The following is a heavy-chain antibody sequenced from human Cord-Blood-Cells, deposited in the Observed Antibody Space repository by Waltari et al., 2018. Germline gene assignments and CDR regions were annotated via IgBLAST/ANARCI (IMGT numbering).Heavy chain of an antibody. D-gene: IGHD6-6*01. V-gene: IGHV1-2*02. CDR2: INPNSGGT. Sequence: QVQLLQSGAEVKKPGASVKVSCQASGYTFTGYYIPWVRQAPGQGLEWMGWINPNSGGTNYAQKFQGRVTMTRDTSISTAYMELSRLRSDDTAVYYCAGEYSSSYDYYYGMDVWGQGTTVTVSS. CDR3: AGEYSSSYDYYYGMDV. J-gene: IGHJ6*02. CDR1: GYTFTGYY.